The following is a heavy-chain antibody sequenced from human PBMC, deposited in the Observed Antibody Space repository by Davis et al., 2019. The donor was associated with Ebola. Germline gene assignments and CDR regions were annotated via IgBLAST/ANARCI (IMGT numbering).Heavy chain of an antibody. V-gene: IGHV5-51*01. CDR2: IYPGDSDT. D-gene: IGHD4-23*01. CDR1: GYSFTSYW. J-gene: IGHJ3*02. Sequence: GESLKISCKASGYSFTSYWIVWVRQMPGKGLEWMGIIYPGDSDTRYSPSFEGQVTISADKSISTAYLQWSSLKASDTAMYYCARPGAGGDYGGVIRGLDAFDIWGQGTMVTISS. CDR3: ARPGAGGDYGGVIRGLDAFDI.